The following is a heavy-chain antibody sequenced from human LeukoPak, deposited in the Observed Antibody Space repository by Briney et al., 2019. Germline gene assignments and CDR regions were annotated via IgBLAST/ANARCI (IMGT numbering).Heavy chain of an antibody. CDR2: INAGNGNT. J-gene: IGHJ4*02. CDR1: GYTFTSYA. V-gene: IGHV1-3*01. Sequence: GASVKVSCKASGYTFTSYAMHWVRQAPGQRLEWMGWINAGNGNTKYSQKFQGRVTITRDTSASTAYMELSSLRSEDTAVYYCARGYYYDSRGYYYVTALDYWGQGTLVTVSS. D-gene: IGHD3-22*01. CDR3: ARGYYYDSRGYYYVTALDY.